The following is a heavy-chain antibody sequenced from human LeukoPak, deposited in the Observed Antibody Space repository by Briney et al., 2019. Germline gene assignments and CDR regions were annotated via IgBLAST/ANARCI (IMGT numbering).Heavy chain of an antibody. CDR1: GFTVSSNY. V-gene: IGHV3-66*01. J-gene: IGHJ3*02. D-gene: IGHD7-27*01. CDR2: IYSGGST. Sequence: GGSLRLSCAASGFTVSSNYMSWVRQAPRKGLEWVSVIYSGGSTYYADSVKGRFTISRDNSKNTLYLQMNSLRAEDTAVYYCARGREAGDRTRFFAFDIWGQGTMVTVSS. CDR3: ARGREAGDRTRFFAFDI.